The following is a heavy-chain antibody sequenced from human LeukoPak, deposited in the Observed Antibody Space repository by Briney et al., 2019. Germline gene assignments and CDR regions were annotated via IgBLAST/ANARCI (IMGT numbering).Heavy chain of an antibody. J-gene: IGHJ5*02. CDR3: ARGNWFDP. V-gene: IGHV3-48*04. Sequence: PGGSLRLSCAASGFTFSSYSMNWVCQAPGKGLEWVSYISSSSSTIYYADSVKGRFTISRDNAKNSLYLQMNSLRAEDTAVYYCARGNWFDPWGQGTLVTVSS. CDR1: GFTFSSYS. CDR2: ISSSSSTI.